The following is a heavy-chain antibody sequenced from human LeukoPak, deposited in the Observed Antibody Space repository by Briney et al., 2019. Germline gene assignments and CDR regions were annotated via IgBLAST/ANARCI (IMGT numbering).Heavy chain of an antibody. J-gene: IGHJ6*02. CDR1: GFPFSSYA. CDR2: ITGSGGTT. Sequence: GGSLRLSCAGSGFPFSSYAMSWVRQAPGKGLEWVSVITGSGGTTYYADSVKGRFTISRDNSKNALFLQMSSLRAEDTAVYYCAKQGYCNGGSCHGDHYYAMDVWGQGTTVTVSS. D-gene: IGHD2-15*01. CDR3: AKQGYCNGGSCHGDHYYAMDV. V-gene: IGHV3-23*01.